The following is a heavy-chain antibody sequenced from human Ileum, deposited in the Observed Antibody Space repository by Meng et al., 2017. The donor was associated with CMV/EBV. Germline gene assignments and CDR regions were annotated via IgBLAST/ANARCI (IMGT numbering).Heavy chain of an antibody. CDR3: ARKGYGMLGS. V-gene: IGHV3-48*04. CDR2: IGSSGSTM. Sequence: GESLKISCAASGFTFSSYSMNWVRQAPGKGLQWVSYIGSSGSTMYYADSVKGRFTISRDNAKNSLYLEMNSLRAEDTAVYYCARKGYGMLGSWGQGTLVTVSS. CDR1: GFTFSSYS. D-gene: IGHD2-15*01. J-gene: IGHJ4*02.